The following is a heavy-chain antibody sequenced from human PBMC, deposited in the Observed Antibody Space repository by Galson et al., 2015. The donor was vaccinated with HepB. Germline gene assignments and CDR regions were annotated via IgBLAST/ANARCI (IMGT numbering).Heavy chain of an antibody. D-gene: IGHD2-15*01. Sequence: SVKVSCKASGGTFSSYAISWVRQAPGQGLEWMGGIIPIFGTANYAQKFQGRVTITADESTSTAYMELSSLRSEDTAVYYCAARPRGLGYCSGGSCYGGADAFDIWGQGTMVTVSS. CDR3: AARPRGLGYCSGGSCYGGADAFDI. J-gene: IGHJ3*02. CDR1: GGTFSSYA. V-gene: IGHV1-69*13. CDR2: IIPIFGTA.